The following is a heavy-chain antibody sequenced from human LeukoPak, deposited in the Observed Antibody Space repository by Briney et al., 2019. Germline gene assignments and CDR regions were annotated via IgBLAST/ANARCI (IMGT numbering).Heavy chain of an antibody. V-gene: IGHV3-23*01. CDR2: ISPSGDIT. D-gene: IGHD3-10*01. CDR1: GFTFSNHG. J-gene: IGHJ4*02. CDR3: AKDDAWLRFGE. Sequence: PGGTLRLSYAASGFTFSNHGMDWVRQAPGKGLEWVSGISPSGDITYYADSVKGRFTISRDNSKNTLYLEVISLTAEDTAVYYCAKDDAWLRFGEWSQGTLVTVSS.